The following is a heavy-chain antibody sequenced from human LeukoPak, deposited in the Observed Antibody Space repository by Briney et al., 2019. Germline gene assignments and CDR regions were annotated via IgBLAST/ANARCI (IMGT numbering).Heavy chain of an antibody. CDR3: ALQYCSSTSCDDY. Sequence: SGPALVKHTQTLTLTCTFSGFSLSTSGMCVGWIRQPPGKGLEWLALLDWDDDKYYSTSLKTRLTISKDTSKNQVVLTMTNMDPVDTATYYCALQYCSSTSCDDYWGQGTLVTVSS. D-gene: IGHD2-2*01. J-gene: IGHJ4*02. CDR1: GFSLSTSGMC. CDR2: LDWDDDK. V-gene: IGHV2-70*01.